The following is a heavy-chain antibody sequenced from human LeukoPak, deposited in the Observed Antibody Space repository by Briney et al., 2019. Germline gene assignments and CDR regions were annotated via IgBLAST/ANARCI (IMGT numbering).Heavy chain of an antibody. Sequence: SVKVSCKASGGTFSSYTISWVRQAPGQGLEWMGRIIPILGIANYAQKFQGRVTITADKSTSTAYMEPSSLRSEDTAVYYCATTVWFGELAFDYWGQGTLVTVSS. CDR3: ATTVWFGELAFDY. D-gene: IGHD3-10*01. CDR1: GGTFSSYT. J-gene: IGHJ4*02. CDR2: IIPILGIA. V-gene: IGHV1-69*02.